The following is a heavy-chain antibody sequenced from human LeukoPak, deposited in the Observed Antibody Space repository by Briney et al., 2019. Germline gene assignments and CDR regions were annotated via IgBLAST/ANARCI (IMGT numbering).Heavy chain of an antibody. Sequence: PSETLSLTCSVSGASISSYSWSWIRQPPGKGLEWIGDIYYSRSTNNNPSLRSRVTISVDTSKNQFSLKLSSVTAADTAVYYCARDLNYFDYWGQGTLVTVSS. CDR2: IYYSRST. CDR3: ARDLNYFDY. J-gene: IGHJ4*02. V-gene: IGHV4-59*01. CDR1: GASISSYS.